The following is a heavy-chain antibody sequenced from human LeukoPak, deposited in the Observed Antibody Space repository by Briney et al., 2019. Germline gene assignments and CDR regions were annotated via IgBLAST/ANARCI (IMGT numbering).Heavy chain of an antibody. D-gene: IGHD3-22*01. CDR1: GGSFSGYY. CDR2: IYHSGST. V-gene: IGHV4-34*01. CDR3: ARRATYYYDSSGYYPFDY. Sequence: SETLSLTCAVYGGSFSGYYWSWIRQPPGKGLEWIGEIYHSGSTNYNPSLKSRVTISVDKSKNQFSLKLSSVTAADTAVYYCARRATYYYDSSGYYPFDYWGQGTLVTVSS. J-gene: IGHJ4*02.